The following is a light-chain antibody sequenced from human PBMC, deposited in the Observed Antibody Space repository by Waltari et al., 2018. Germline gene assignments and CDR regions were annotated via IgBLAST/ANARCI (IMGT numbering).Light chain of an antibody. CDR1: QTVTTS. J-gene: IGKJ3*01. Sequence: DIQMTQSPSSLSASVGDTVTITCRTSQTVTTSLHWYQFKPGEAPKLLIFAASRLSDGVPSRFSGSGYGTDFTLTIRSLRPEDFGTYYCQQSSTTIFTFGPGTRVDVK. CDR2: AAS. CDR3: QQSSTTIFT. V-gene: IGKV1-39*01.